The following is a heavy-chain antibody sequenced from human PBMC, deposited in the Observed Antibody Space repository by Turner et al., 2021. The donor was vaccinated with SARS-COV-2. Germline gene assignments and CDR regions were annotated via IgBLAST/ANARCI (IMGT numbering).Heavy chain of an antibody. D-gene: IGHD6-13*01. V-gene: IGHV3-48*03. J-gene: IGHJ4*02. CDR2: ISRSGSTI. Sequence: EVQLVESGGGLVQPGGSLRLSCAASGFTFSSYEMNWGRQAPGKGLEWVSYISRSGSTIYYADSVKGRFTISRDNAKNSLYLQMNSLRAEDTAVYYCARGTVAAAGIAFDYWGQGTLVTVS. CDR1: GFTFSSYE. CDR3: ARGTVAAAGIAFDY.